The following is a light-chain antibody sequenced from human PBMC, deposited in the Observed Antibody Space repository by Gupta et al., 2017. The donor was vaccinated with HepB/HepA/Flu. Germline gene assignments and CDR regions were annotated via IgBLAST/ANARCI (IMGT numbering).Light chain of an antibody. CDR1: ALPKQY. CDR3: QSADSSDTYYYV. V-gene: IGLV3-25*03. Sequence: TCPGDALPKQYAYWYQQKPGQAPVLVIYKDSERPSGIPERFSGSSSGTTVTLTISGVQAEDEADYYCQSADSSDTYYYVFGTGTKVTVL. J-gene: IGLJ1*01. CDR2: KDS.